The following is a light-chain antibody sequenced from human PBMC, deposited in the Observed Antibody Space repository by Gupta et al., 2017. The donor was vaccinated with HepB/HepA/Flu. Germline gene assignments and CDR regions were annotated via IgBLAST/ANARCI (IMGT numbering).Light chain of an antibody. CDR2: KAS. J-gene: IGKJ1*01. CDR3: RHEYGYRRT. CDR1: QSISVW. Sequence: DIHMTQSPPTLSASVGDRVTITCRASQSISVWLAWYQQKPGKAPKLLLYKASRAVSGVPSRLSGSGSGTEFTLTISSLLADDFATYYCRHEYGYRRTFGPGTTVDVK. V-gene: IGKV1-5*03.